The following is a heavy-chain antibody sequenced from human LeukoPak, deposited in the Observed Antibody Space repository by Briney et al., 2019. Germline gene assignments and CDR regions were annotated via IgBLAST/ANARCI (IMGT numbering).Heavy chain of an antibody. J-gene: IGHJ4*02. CDR2: IYYSGNI. Sequence: SETLSLTCSVSGGSISSYYWSWIRQPPGKGLDWIGYIYYSGNINYKSPLKSRVTISGDTSKNQFSLKLSSVTAADTAVYYCARHAESGYDRFDHWGQGTLVTVSS. CDR1: GGSISSYY. CDR3: ARHAESGYDRFDH. V-gene: IGHV4-59*08. D-gene: IGHD5-12*01.